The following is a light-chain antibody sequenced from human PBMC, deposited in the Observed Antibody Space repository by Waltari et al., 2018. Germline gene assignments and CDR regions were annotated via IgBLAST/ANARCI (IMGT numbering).Light chain of an antibody. V-gene: IGKV4-1*01. CDR3: QQYYDTPYT. CDR2: WSS. J-gene: IGKJ2*01. CDR1: RNLLYSPNNKDF. Sequence: DIVMTQSPHSLVLSLGERPTINGQSIRNLLYSPNNKDFLAWYQQKPGQPPKLLIYWSSTREYGVPDRFTGSGSGTDFSLTISSLQDEDVAVYYCQQYYDTPYTFGQGTKLEIK.